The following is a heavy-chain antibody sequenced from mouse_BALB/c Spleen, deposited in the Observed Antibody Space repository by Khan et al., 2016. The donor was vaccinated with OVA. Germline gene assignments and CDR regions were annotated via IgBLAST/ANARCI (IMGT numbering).Heavy chain of an antibody. J-gene: IGHJ3*01. V-gene: IGHV1-5*01. CDR2: IYPGNSDT. CDR1: GYSFTSYL. CDR3: ARGGYSAFAY. Sequence: VQLQQSGTVLARPGASVKMSCTASGYSFTSYLIHWVKQRPGQGLEWIGDIYPGNSDTTYNQKFKDKAKLTAGTSANPAYLELSSLTNEDSAVYYCARGGYSAFAYWGQGTLVTVSA. D-gene: IGHD2-12*01.